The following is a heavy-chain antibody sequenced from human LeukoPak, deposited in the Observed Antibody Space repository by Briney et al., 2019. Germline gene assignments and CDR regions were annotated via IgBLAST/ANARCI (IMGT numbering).Heavy chain of an antibody. D-gene: IGHD3-22*01. J-gene: IGHJ4*02. Sequence: ASVKVSCKASGYTFTSYGISWVRPAPGQGLEWMGWISAYNGNTNYAQKLQGRVTMTTDTSTSTAYMELRSLRSDDTAVYYCARALTSYYDSSGYCYWGQGTLVTVSS. CDR2: ISAYNGNT. V-gene: IGHV1-18*01. CDR1: GYTFTSYG. CDR3: ARALTSYYDSSGYCY.